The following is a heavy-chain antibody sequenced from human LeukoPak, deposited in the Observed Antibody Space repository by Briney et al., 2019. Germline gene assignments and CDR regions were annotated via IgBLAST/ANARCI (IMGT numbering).Heavy chain of an antibody. CDR2: VYPDDSDT. D-gene: IGHD2-15*01. J-gene: IGHJ3*02. CDR1: GYTFTSYW. V-gene: IGHV5-51*01. CDR3: ARRHDSRAFDI. Sequence: GESLKISCKGSGYTFTSYWIGWVRQMPGKGLEWMGFVYPDDSDTTYSPSFQGQVTISADESISTAYLQWSSLKASDTAMYYCARRHDSRAFDIWGQGTMVIVSS.